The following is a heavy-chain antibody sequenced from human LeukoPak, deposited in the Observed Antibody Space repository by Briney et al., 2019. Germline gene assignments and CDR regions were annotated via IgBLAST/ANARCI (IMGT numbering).Heavy chain of an antibody. CDR2: INPKSGST. D-gene: IGHD4-23*01. V-gene: IGHV1-8*01. CDR1: GYTFTSYD. Sequence: ASVKVSCKASGYTFTSYDVNWVRQATGQGLEWMGWINPKSGSTDYAQKFQGRVTMTRDTSISTAYMELSGLRSEDTAVYFCVREGLENRFGNYSFYYWGQGTMVIVSS. CDR3: VREGLENRFGNYSFYY. J-gene: IGHJ4*02.